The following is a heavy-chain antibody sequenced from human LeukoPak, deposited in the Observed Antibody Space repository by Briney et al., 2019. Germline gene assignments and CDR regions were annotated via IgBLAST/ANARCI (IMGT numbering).Heavy chain of an antibody. V-gene: IGHV3-30*03. Sequence: GGSLRLSCAASGFTFSSYGMHWVRQAPGKGLEWVAIISYDGNNKYYVDSVKGRFTIYRDNSKNTLYLQMNSLRTEDTAVYYCARERSDWSFDYWGQGTLVTVSS. J-gene: IGHJ4*02. CDR3: ARERSDWSFDY. CDR2: ISYDGNNK. D-gene: IGHD3-9*01. CDR1: GFTFSSYG.